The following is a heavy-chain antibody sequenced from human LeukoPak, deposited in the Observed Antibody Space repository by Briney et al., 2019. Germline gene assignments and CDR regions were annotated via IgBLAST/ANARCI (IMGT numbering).Heavy chain of an antibody. CDR3: ARGLTGYYTHDAFDI. Sequence: GGSLRLSCAASGFTFSSYWMSWVRQAPGKGLEWVANIKQDGSEKYYVDSVKGRFTISRDNAKNSLYLQMNSLRAEDTAVYYCARGLTGYYTHDAFDIWGQGTLVTVSS. D-gene: IGHD3/OR15-3a*01. J-gene: IGHJ3*02. V-gene: IGHV3-7*01. CDR1: GFTFSSYW. CDR2: IKQDGSEK.